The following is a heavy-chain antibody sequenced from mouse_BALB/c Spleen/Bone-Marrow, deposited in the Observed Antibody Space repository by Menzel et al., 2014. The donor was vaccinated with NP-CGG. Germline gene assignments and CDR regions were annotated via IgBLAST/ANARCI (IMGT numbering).Heavy chain of an antibody. V-gene: IGHV1-14*01. Sequence: EVQLQQSGPELVKPGASVKMSCKASGYTFTGYVMHWVKQKPGQGLEWIGYINPYSDGTKYNEKFKGKATLTSDKSSSTDYMELSSLTSEDSAVYYCAREGGLRRGDYYVMDYWGQGTSVTGSS. CDR1: GYTFTGYV. D-gene: IGHD2-4*01. CDR2: INPYSDGT. J-gene: IGHJ4*01. CDR3: AREGGLRRGDYYVMDY.